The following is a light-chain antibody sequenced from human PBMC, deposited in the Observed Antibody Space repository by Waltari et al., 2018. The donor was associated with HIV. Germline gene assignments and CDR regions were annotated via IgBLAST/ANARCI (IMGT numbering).Light chain of an antibody. CDR2: RTN. V-gene: IGLV8-61*01. J-gene: IGLJ3*02. Sequence: QTVVTQEPSFSVSPGGTVTLTCGLRSDSVSTTHYASWYRQTPGQAPRTLIYRTNGRSSGVPDRFAGSILGNKAALTITGAQADDECHYYCVLYMGGAWVFGGGTKLTVL. CDR3: VLYMGGAWV. CDR1: SDSVSTTHY.